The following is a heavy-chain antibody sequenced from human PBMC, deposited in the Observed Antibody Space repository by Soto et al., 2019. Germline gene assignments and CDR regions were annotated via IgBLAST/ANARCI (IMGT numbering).Heavy chain of an antibody. D-gene: IGHD4-4*01. V-gene: IGHV4-39*01. Sequence: SETLSLSCTVSGGSISSSSYYWGWIRQPPGKGLEWIGSIYYSGSTYYNPSLKSRVTISVDTSKNQFSLKLSSVTAADTAVYYCASFRVTTYYYYYGMDVWGQGTTVTVSS. CDR1: GGSISSSSYY. J-gene: IGHJ6*02. CDR2: IYYSGST. CDR3: ASFRVTTYYYYYGMDV.